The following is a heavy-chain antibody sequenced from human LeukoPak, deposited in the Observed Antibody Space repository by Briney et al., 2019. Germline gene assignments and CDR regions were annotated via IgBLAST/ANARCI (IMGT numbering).Heavy chain of an antibody. D-gene: IGHD3-22*01. CDR2: IWYDGSNK. Sequence: GGSLRLSCAASGFTFSSYGMHWVRQAPGKGLEWVAVIWYDGSNKYYADSVKGRFTISRDNSKNTLYLQMNSLRAEDTAVYYCARDLGNYDSSGYYPRWGQGTQVTVSS. CDR3: ARDLGNYDSSGYYPR. V-gene: IGHV3-33*01. CDR1: GFTFSSYG. J-gene: IGHJ4*02.